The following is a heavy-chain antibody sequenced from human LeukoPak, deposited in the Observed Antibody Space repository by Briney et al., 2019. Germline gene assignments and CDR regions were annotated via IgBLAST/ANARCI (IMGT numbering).Heavy chain of an antibody. Sequence: PGGSLRLSCAASGFTFSSYAMSWVRQAPGKGLEWVSAISGSGGSTYYADSVKGRFTISRDNSKNTLYLQMNSLRAEDTAVYYCAKGSNYPQQWLVPAFGYWGQGTLVTVSS. J-gene: IGHJ4*02. CDR1: GFTFSSYA. CDR2: ISGSGGST. CDR3: AKGSNYPQQWLVPAFGY. D-gene: IGHD6-19*01. V-gene: IGHV3-23*01.